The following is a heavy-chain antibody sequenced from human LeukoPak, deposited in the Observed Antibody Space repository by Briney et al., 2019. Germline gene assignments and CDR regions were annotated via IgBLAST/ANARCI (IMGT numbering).Heavy chain of an antibody. D-gene: IGHD2-2*03. CDR1: GFTFSSYA. V-gene: IGHV3-30*04. Sequence: GGSLRLSCAASGFTFSSYAMHWVRQAPGKGLEWVAVISYDGSNKYYADSVKGRFTISRDNSKNTLYLQMNSLRDEDTAVYYCAKDSHWILFDDWGQGTLVTVSS. CDR3: AKDSHWILFDD. J-gene: IGHJ4*02. CDR2: ISYDGSNK.